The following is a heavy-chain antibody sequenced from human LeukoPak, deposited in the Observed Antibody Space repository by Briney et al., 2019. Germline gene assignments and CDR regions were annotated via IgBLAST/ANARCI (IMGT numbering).Heavy chain of an antibody. V-gene: IGHV4-59*01. D-gene: IGHD5/OR15-5a*01. J-gene: IGHJ6*02. Sequence: SETLSLTCSVSGGSIGSYHWSWIRQPQGKGLEWIGHVHYTWNTKYNPSLTGRVSISLDRSKNQFSLSLSSLTAADTAVYYCARVASKGGMDVWGQGTTVIVSS. CDR3: ARVASKGGMDV. CDR1: GGSIGSYH. CDR2: VHYTWNT.